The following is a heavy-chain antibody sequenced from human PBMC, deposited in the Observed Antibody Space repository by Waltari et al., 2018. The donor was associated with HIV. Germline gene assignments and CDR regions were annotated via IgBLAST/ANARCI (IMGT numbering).Heavy chain of an antibody. J-gene: IGHJ2*01. D-gene: IGHD4-17*01. CDR2: SSGGATGK. Sequence: EVQLLESGGGLVQPGGSLRLSCAASGFSFSSHAMSWVRQVAGRGLGWGSGSSGGATGKYYAGPVKGRFTISRDNSKSTLYLQMNSLRADDTAVYYCAKVRTTVTAVFYFDIWGRGALVTVSS. V-gene: IGHV3-23*01. CDR1: GFSFSSHA. CDR3: AKVRTTVTAVFYFDI.